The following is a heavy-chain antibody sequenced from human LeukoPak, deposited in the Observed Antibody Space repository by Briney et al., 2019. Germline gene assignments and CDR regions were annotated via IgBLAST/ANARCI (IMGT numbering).Heavy chain of an antibody. J-gene: IGHJ5*02. D-gene: IGHD6-25*01. CDR3: ASHSSERDWFDP. Sequence: SETLSLTCTVSGASISTYYCSWIRQPPGKGLEWIGSINYSGSTNYNPSLKSRVTISVDTSKNQFSLKLSSVTAADTAVYYCASHSSERDWFDPWGQGTLVTVSS. CDR1: GASISTYY. CDR2: INYSGST. V-gene: IGHV4-59*08.